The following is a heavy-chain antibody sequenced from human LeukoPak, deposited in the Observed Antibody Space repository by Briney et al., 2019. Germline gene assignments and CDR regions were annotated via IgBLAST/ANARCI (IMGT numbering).Heavy chain of an antibody. CDR3: ARSRRYFDWLGAFDI. V-gene: IGHV4-34*01. CDR1: GGSLSGYY. CDR2: INHSEST. J-gene: IGHJ3*02. Sequence: SETLSLTCAVYGGSLSGYYWSWIRQPPGKGLEWIGEINHSESTNYNPSLKSRVTISVDTSKNQFSLRLSSVTAADTAVYYCARSRRYFDWLGAFDIWGQGTMVTVSS. D-gene: IGHD3-9*01.